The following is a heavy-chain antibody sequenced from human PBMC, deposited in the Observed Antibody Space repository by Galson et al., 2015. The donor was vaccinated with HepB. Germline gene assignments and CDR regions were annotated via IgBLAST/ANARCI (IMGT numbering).Heavy chain of an antibody. D-gene: IGHD4-11*01. CDR2: ISSSSSYI. CDR3: ASENDYSNYGPFDY. J-gene: IGHJ4*02. Sequence: SLRLSCAASGFTFSSYSMNWVRQAPGKGLEWVSSISSSSSYIYYADSVKGRFTISRDNAKNSLYLQMNSLRAEDTAVYYCASENDYSNYGPFDYWGQGTLVTVSS. V-gene: IGHV3-21*01. CDR1: GFTFSSYS.